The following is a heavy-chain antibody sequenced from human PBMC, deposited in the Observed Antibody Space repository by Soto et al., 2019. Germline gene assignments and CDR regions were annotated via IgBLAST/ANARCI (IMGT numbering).Heavy chain of an antibody. CDR1: GGSISSSSYY. CDR3: ARAPYYYYYGMDV. Sequence: PSETLSLTCTVSGGSISSSSYYWGWIRQPPGKGLEWIGSIYYSGSTYYNPSLKSRVTISVDTSKNQFSLKLSSVTAADTAVYYCARAPYYYYYGMDVWGQGTTVTVSS. CDR2: IYYSGST. J-gene: IGHJ6*02. V-gene: IGHV4-39*07.